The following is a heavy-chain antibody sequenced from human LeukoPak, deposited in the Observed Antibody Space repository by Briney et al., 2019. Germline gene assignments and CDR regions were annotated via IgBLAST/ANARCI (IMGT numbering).Heavy chain of an antibody. J-gene: IGHJ4*02. V-gene: IGHV4-4*02. CDR3: ARLTPFRYCSSTSCYGVESD. CDR2: IYHSGST. D-gene: IGHD2-2*01. CDR1: GGSISSSNW. Sequence: PSETLSLTCAVSGGSISSSNWWSWVRQPPGKGLEWIGEIYHSGSTNYNPSLKSRVTISVDKSKNQFSLKLSSVTAADTAVYYCARLTPFRYCSSTSCYGVESDWGQGTLGTVS.